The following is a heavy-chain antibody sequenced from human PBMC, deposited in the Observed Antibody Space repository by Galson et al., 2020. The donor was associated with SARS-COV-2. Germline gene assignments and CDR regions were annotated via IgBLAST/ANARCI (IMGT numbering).Heavy chain of an antibody. CDR3: ARGSRPYTILGVVIKGGSGSSGMDV. D-gene: IGHD3-3*01. V-gene: IGHV1-2*02. J-gene: IGHJ6*01. CDR2: INPNSGGT. CDR1: GYTFTGYY. Sequence: ASVNVSCKASGYTFTGYYMHWVRQAPGQGLEWMGWINPNSGGTNSAQKFQGRVTLTRDTSISTAYMERSRLRSDDTAVYYCARGSRPYTILGVVIKGGSGSSGMDVWGKGPRSPSPQ.